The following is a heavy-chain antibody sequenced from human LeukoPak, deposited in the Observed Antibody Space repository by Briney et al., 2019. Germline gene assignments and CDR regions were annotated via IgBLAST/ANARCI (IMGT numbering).Heavy chain of an antibody. CDR1: GGSITRVLYA. CDR3: ARNADGVCDS. Sequence: SETLSLTCTVAGGSITRVLYAWGWIRQPPGKGREWIGTIYYSGSNARKPSLKSRVTMSLDTSKNQFSLTLTSVTDADTALYYCARNADGVCDSWGQGTLVSVSS. J-gene: IGHJ4*02. D-gene: IGHD3-16*01. CDR2: IYYSGSN. V-gene: IGHV4-39*01.